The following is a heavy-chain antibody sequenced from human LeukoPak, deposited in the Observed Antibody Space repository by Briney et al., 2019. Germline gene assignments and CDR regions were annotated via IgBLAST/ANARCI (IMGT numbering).Heavy chain of an antibody. CDR1: GFTFDDHG. Sequence: SLRLSCAASGFTFDDHGMHWVRQAPGKGLEWVSGISWSSGIIGYADSVKGRFTISRDNAKNSLYLQMDSLRAEDTAVYYCARADLGYCSGGSCYAFDYWGQGTLVTVSS. CDR2: ISWSSGII. D-gene: IGHD2-15*01. CDR3: ARADLGYCSGGSCYAFDY. J-gene: IGHJ4*02. V-gene: IGHV3-9*01.